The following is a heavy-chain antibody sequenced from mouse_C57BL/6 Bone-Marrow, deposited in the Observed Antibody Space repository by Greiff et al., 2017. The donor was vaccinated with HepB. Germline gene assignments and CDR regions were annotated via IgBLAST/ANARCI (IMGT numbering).Heavy chain of an antibody. D-gene: IGHD2-1*01. CDR3: ARSGGNYGFAY. CDR2: INPGSGGT. CDR1: GYAFTNYL. Sequence: QVHVKQSGAELVRPGTSVKVSCKASGYAFTNYLIEWVKQRPGQGLEWIGVINPGSGGTNYNEEFKGKATLTADKSSSTAYMQLSSLTSEDSAVYFCARSGGNYGFAYWGQGTLVTVSA. J-gene: IGHJ3*01. V-gene: IGHV1-54*01.